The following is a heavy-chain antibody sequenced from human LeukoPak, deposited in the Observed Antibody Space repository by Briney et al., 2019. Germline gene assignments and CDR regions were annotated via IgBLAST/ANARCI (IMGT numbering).Heavy chain of an antibody. CDR2: IIPIFGTA. J-gene: IGHJ4*02. Sequence: GASVKVSCKASGYTFTGYYMHWVRQAPGQGLEWMGGIIPIFGTANYAQKFQGRVTITADESTSTAYMELSSLRSEDTAVYYCARGQVAGTNSDYWGQGTLVTVSS. CDR3: ARGQVAGTNSDY. V-gene: IGHV1-69*13. CDR1: GYTFTGYY. D-gene: IGHD6-19*01.